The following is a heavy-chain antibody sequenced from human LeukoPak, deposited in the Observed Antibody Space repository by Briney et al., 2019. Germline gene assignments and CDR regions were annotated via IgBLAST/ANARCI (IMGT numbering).Heavy chain of an antibody. D-gene: IGHD3-10*01. J-gene: IGHJ4*02. CDR1: GGSISSYY. CDR2: IYYSGST. Sequence: PSETLSLTRTVSGGSISSYYWSWIRQPPGKGLEWIGYIYYSGSTNYNPSLKSRVTISVDTSKNQFSLKLSSVTAADTAVYYCARGRHYYGHFDYWGQGTLVTVSS. V-gene: IGHV4-59*01. CDR3: ARGRHYYGHFDY.